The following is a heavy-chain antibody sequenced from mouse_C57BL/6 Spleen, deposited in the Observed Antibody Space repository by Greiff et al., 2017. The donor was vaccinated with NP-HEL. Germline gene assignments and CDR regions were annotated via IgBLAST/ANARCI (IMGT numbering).Heavy chain of an antibody. CDR1: GYTFTDYE. J-gene: IGHJ1*03. CDR2: IDPETGGT. Sequence: VQLQQSGAELVRPGASVTLSCKASGYTFTDYEMHWVKQTPVHGLEWIGAIDPETGGTAYNQKFKGKAILTADKSSSTAYMELRSLTSEDSAVYYCTSPGTHWYFDVWGTGTTVTVSS. D-gene: IGHD4-1*01. CDR3: TSPGTHWYFDV. V-gene: IGHV1-15*01.